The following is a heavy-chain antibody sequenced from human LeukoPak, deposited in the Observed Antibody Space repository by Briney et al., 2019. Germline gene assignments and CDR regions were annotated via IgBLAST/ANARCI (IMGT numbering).Heavy chain of an antibody. CDR1: GFTFSDYY. CDR2: ISSSGSTI. V-gene: IGHV3-11*01. Sequence: GGSLRLSCAASGFTFSDYYMSWIRQAPGKGLEWVSYISSSGSTIYYADSVKGRFTISRDNSKNTLYLQMNSLRAEDTAVYYCAKVITVTDFDYWGQGTLVTVSS. J-gene: IGHJ4*02. CDR3: AKVITVTDFDY. D-gene: IGHD4-17*01.